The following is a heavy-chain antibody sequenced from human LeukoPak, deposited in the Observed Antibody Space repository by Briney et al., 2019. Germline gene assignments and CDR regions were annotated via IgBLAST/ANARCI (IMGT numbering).Heavy chain of an antibody. CDR1: GFTVTNAW. D-gene: IGHD2-8*01. CDR2: IKSKTDGGTS. V-gene: IGHV3-15*01. Sequence: PGGSLRLSCAASGFTVTNAWMSWVRQAPGKGLEWVGRIKSKTDGGTSDYAAPVRGRFTISRDDSKNTLYLQMNSLKTEYTAVYYCTITIGGGYYWGQGALVTVSS. CDR3: TITIGGGYY. J-gene: IGHJ4*02.